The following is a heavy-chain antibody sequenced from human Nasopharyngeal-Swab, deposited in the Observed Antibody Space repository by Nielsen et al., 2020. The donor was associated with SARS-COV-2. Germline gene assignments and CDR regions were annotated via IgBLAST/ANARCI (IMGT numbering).Heavy chain of an antibody. CDR2: KYYRSKWYD. CDR1: GACVPSSSAA. Sequence: SETLSLTCAISGACVPSSSAAWNWIMQSPARGRERLGRKYYRSKWYDDYAVSVKSRITINPDTSKNQFSLHMNSVTPEDTAVYYCARARGAYGYYYYYYDTDVWGKGTTVTVSS. V-gene: IGHV6-1*01. J-gene: IGHJ6*03. CDR3: ARARGAYGYYYYYYDTDV. D-gene: IGHD5-12*01.